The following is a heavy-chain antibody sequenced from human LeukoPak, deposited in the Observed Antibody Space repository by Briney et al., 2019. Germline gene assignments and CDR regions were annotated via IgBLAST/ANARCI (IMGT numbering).Heavy chain of an antibody. CDR3: ARDRNLQLVFDY. D-gene: IGHD6-13*01. Sequence: ASVKVSCKASGYTFTSYAMHWVRQAPGQRLEWMGWINAGNGNTKYSQKFQGRVTITRDTSASTAYMELSSLRSEDTAVYYCARDRNLQLVFDYWGQGTLVTVSS. CDR1: GYTFTSYA. V-gene: IGHV1-3*01. J-gene: IGHJ4*02. CDR2: INAGNGNT.